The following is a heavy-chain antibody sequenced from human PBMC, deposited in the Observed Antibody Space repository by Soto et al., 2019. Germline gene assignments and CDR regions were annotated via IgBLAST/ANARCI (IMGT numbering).Heavy chain of an antibody. V-gene: IGHV4-34*01. D-gene: IGHD6-13*01. CDR2: INHSGST. Sequence: QVQLQQWGAGLLKPSETLSLTCAVYGGSFSGYYWSWIRQPPGKGLEWIGEINHSGSTNYNPSLKSRVTISVDTSKNQFSLKLSSVTAADTAVYYCARVFSSWANDYWGQGTLVTVSS. J-gene: IGHJ4*02. CDR3: ARVFSSWANDY. CDR1: GGSFSGYY.